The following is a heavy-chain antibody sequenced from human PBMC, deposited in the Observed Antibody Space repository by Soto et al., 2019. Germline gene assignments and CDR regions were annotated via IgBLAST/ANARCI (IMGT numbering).Heavy chain of an antibody. CDR2: IYYSGST. Sequence: QLQLQEPGPGLVKPSETLSLTCTVSGDSISNNNFYWGWIRQPPGKGLEWIGSIYYSGSTYYNPSLKSRDTISVDTSNNQLSLKLSSVTAADMAVYYCARHYGYYSHYMDVGTKGTKVTV. V-gene: IGHV4-39*01. CDR3: ARHYGYYSHYMDV. J-gene: IGHJ6*03. D-gene: IGHD3-10*01. CDR1: GDSISNNNFY.